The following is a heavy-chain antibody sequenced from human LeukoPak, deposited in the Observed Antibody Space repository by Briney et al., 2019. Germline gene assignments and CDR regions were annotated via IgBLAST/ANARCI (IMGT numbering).Heavy chain of an antibody. CDR2: IDPSDSYT. CDR3: ARHFRGDGTNWFDP. D-gene: IGHD2-21*01. Sequence: GESLKISCEGSGYSFTNYWITWVRQMPGQGLEWMGRIDPSDSYTNYSPSFQGHVTISADKSISTAYLQWSSLKASDTAMYYCARHFRGDGTNWFDPWGQGTLVTVSS. CDR1: GYSFTNYW. V-gene: IGHV5-10-1*01. J-gene: IGHJ5*02.